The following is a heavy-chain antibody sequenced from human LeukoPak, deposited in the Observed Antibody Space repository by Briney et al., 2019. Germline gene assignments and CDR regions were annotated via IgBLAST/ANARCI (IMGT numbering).Heavy chain of an antibody. CDR3: ARGPETYYYDSSAYY. V-gene: IGHV3-74*01. CDR1: GFTLSSYW. CDR2: INNDGSTE. J-gene: IGHJ4*02. Sequence: GGSLRLSCEASGFTLSSYWMHWVRQAPGKGLVWVSRINNDGSTEHYADSLKGRFTISRDNAENTLYLQMNGLRAEDTAVYYCARGPETYYYDSSAYYWGQGTLVTVSS. D-gene: IGHD3-22*01.